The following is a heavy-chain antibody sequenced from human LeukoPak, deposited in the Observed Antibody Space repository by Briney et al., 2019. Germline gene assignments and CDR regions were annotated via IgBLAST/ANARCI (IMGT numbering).Heavy chain of an antibody. V-gene: IGHV4-61*01. D-gene: IGHD6-13*01. CDR2: IYYSGST. CDR1: GGSVSSGSYY. CDR3: ARGVAAAGRSRYYFDY. J-gene: IGHJ4*02. Sequence: SETLSLTCTVSGGSVSSGSYYWSWIRQPPGKGLEWIGYIYYSGSTNYNPSLKSRVTISVDTSKNQFSLKLSSVTAADTAVYYCARGVAAAGRSRYYFDYWGQGTLVTVSS.